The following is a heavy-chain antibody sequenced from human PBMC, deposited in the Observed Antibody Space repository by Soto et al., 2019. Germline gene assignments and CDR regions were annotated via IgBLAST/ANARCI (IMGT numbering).Heavy chain of an antibody. V-gene: IGHV4-31*03. CDR3: ARSLYSSSWYAGS. J-gene: IGHJ5*02. D-gene: IGHD6-13*01. Sequence: SETLSLTCTVSGGSISSGGYYWSWIRHHPGKGLEWIGYIFYSGSTFYSPSLKSRVTISVDTARNQFSLNLSSVTAADTAVYFCARSLYSSSWYAGSWGQGALVTV. CDR2: IFYSGST. CDR1: GGSISSGGYY.